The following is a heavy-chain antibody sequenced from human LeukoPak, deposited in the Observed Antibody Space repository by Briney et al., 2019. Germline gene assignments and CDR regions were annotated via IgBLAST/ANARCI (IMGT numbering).Heavy chain of an antibody. D-gene: IGHD3-3*01. Sequence: PGRSLRLSCSGAGFTFRDSAFHWVRQAPGKGLEWVAVISDDGSKRCYADSVKGRFTISRDNSRDTLYLHMQTLRPEDSAVYYCARESGFMMVGEINADNWFDPWGQGTPVTVSS. CDR2: ISDDGSKR. V-gene: IGHV3-30*04. CDR3: ARESGFMMVGEINADNWFDP. CDR1: GFTFRDSA. J-gene: IGHJ5*02.